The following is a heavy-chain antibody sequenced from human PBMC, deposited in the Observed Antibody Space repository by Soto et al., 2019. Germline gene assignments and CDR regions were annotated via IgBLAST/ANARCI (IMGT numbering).Heavy chain of an antibody. CDR2: MDPDTGHT. Sequence: QVQLVQSGAEVKKPGASVKVSCKTAGYTFTSYDINWMRQAAGQGLEWMGWMDPDTGHTEYAQRFQGSVTMTRNPSISTAYMELSSLRFEDTAVYYCARMPVRSFWYFDLWGRGALVTVSS. CDR1: GYTFTSYD. CDR3: ARMPVRSFWYFDL. J-gene: IGHJ2*01. V-gene: IGHV1-8*01. D-gene: IGHD2-2*01.